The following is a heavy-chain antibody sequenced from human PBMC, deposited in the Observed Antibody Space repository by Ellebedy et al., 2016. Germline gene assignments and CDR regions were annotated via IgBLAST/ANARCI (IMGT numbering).Heavy chain of an antibody. CDR3: ARDISLRDPGGFDF. CDR2: ISSTSTYI. J-gene: IGHJ4*02. D-gene: IGHD1-14*01. Sequence: GESLKISCAASGFTFRRYSMNWVRQAPGKGLEWVSTISSTSTYIYYVYSVKGRFTISRDNARDSLSLQMNSLRAEDTAVYYCARDISLRDPGGFDFWGQGTLVTVSS. CDR1: GFTFRRYS. V-gene: IGHV3-21*01.